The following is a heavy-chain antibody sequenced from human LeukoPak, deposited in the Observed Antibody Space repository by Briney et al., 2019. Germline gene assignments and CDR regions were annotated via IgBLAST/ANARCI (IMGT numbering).Heavy chain of an antibody. CDR3: ARASGYSGYDPSYYFDY. D-gene: IGHD5-12*01. Sequence: GGSLRLSCAASGFTFSSYDMHWVRQATGKGLAWVSAIGTAGDTYYPGSVKGRFTISRENAKNSLYLQMNSLRAGDTAVYYCARASGYSGYDPSYYFDYWGQGTLVTVSS. J-gene: IGHJ4*02. V-gene: IGHV3-13*01. CDR2: IGTAGDT. CDR1: GFTFSSYD.